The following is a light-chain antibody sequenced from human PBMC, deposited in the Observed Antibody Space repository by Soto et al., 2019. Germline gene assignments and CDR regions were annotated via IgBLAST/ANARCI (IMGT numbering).Light chain of an antibody. CDR2: AAS. V-gene: IGKV1-39*01. J-gene: IGKJ1*01. CDR1: ESIDNW. Sequence: DIQMTQSPSTLSASVGDTVTVTCRASESIDNWLAWYQQKPGKAPKLLIFAASTLVRGVPSRFSGSGSGTEFTLTISSLQPEDFATYYCQQSYSTPKTFGEGTKVAIK. CDR3: QQSYSTPKT.